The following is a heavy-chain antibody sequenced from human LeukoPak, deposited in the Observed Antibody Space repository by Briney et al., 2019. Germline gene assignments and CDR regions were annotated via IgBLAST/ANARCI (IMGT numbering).Heavy chain of an antibody. CDR2: IYYSGST. Sequence: SETLSLTCAVSGGSINSDTSYWSWVRQPPEKGLEWIGSIYYSGSTYYNPSLQSRVTISVDTSKNQFSLNLGSVTAADTAIYYCARHGTSWDEYFHHWGQGTLVTVYS. J-gene: IGHJ1*01. D-gene: IGHD1-26*01. V-gene: IGHV4-39*01. CDR3: ARHGTSWDEYFHH. CDR1: GGSINSDTSY.